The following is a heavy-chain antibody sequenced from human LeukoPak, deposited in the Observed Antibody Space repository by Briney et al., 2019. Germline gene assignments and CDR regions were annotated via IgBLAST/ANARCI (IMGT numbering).Heavy chain of an antibody. J-gene: IGHJ5*02. CDR2: IKQDGSEK. Sequence: GGSLRLSCAASGFTFSSHWMSWVRQAPGKGLEWVANIKQDGSEKYYVDSVKGRFTISRDNAKNSLYLQMNSLRAEDTAVYYCAKLSSGYCSRSSCLNWFDPWGQGTLVTVSS. D-gene: IGHD2-2*01. CDR1: GFTFSSHW. V-gene: IGHV3-7*05. CDR3: AKLSSGYCSRSSCLNWFDP.